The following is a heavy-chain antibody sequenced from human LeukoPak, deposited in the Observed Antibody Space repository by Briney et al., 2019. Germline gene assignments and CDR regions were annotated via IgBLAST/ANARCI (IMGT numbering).Heavy chain of an antibody. CDR2: FDPEDGET. V-gene: IGHV1-24*01. Sequence: ASVKVSCKASGYTFTSYYMHLVRQAPGKGLEWMGGFDPEDGETIYAQKFQGRATMTEDTSTDTAYMELSSLRSEDTAVYYCARVPILDGSYSCWGQGTLVTVSS. D-gene: IGHD1-26*01. J-gene: IGHJ4*02. CDR1: GYTFTSYY. CDR3: ARVPILDGSYSC.